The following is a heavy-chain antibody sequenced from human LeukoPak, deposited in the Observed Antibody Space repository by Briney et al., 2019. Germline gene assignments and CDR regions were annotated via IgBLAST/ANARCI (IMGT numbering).Heavy chain of an antibody. CDR1: GGSFSGYY. CDR2: INHSGST. Sequence: SETLSLTCAVYGGSFSGYYWSWLRQPPGKGLEWIGEINHSGSTNYNPPLKSRVTISVDTSKNQFSLKLSSVTAADTAVYYCARVWGSSWPYYFDYWGQGTLVTVSS. D-gene: IGHD6-13*01. CDR3: ARVWGSSWPYYFDY. V-gene: IGHV4-34*01. J-gene: IGHJ4*02.